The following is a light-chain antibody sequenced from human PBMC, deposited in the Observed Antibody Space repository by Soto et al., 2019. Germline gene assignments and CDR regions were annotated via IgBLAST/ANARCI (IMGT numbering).Light chain of an antibody. V-gene: IGLV2-14*01. CDR3: TSYTSSVTYV. CDR1: SSDIGGYNY. Sequence: QSALTQPASVSWSPGQSITISCTGTSSDIGGYNYVSWYQQHPGKAPKLIIYEVNNRPSGVSHRFSGSKSGNTASLTISGLQAEDEADYYCTSYTSSVTYVFGTGTKVTVL. J-gene: IGLJ1*01. CDR2: EVN.